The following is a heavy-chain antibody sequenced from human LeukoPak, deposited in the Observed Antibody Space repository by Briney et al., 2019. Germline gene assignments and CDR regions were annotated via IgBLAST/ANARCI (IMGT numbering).Heavy chain of an antibody. CDR3: ARDSVGDLLDY. J-gene: IGHJ4*02. Sequence: GGSLRLSCAASGFTFNDYYMSWIRQAPGKGLEWVSHIDSSGITIYYGDPVKGRFTISRDNAKNSIYLQMDSLRVEDTAIYYCARDSVGDLLDYWGQGTPVTVSS. V-gene: IGHV3-11*04. D-gene: IGHD4-17*01. CDR1: GFTFNDYY. CDR2: IDSSGITI.